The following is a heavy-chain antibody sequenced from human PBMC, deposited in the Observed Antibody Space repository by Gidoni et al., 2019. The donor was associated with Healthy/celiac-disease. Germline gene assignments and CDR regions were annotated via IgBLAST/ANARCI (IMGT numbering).Heavy chain of an antibody. Sequence: EVQLVESGGGLVQPGGSLRLSCAASGFTVSSNYMSWVRQAPGKGLEWVSVIYSGGSTYYADSVKGRFTISRDNSKNTLYLQMNSLRAEDTAVYYCAGAPRRDQYSNYEIYYYYYMDVWGKGTTVTVSS. CDR1: GFTVSSNY. D-gene: IGHD4-4*01. J-gene: IGHJ6*03. CDR2: IYSGGST. CDR3: AGAPRRDQYSNYEIYYYYYMDV. V-gene: IGHV3-66*01.